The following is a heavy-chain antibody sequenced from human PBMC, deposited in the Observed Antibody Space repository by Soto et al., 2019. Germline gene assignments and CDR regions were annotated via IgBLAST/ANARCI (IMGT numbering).Heavy chain of an antibody. CDR3: AKDWTMVRGGLFDY. D-gene: IGHD3-10*01. CDR2: ISWNSGSI. V-gene: IGHV3-9*01. CDR1: GFTFDDYA. J-gene: IGHJ4*02. Sequence: EVQLVESGGGLVQPGRSLRLSCAAPGFTFDDYAMHWVRQAPGKGLEWVSGISWNSGSIGYADSVKGRFTISRDNAKNSLYLQMNSLRAEDTALYYCAKDWTMVRGGLFDYWGQGTLVTVSA.